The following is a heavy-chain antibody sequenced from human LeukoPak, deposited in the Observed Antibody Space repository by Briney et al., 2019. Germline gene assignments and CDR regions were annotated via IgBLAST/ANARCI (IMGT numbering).Heavy chain of an antibody. Sequence: GGSLRLSCAASGFTFDDYVMHWVRQAPGKGLEWVSGISWNSGSIGYADSVKGRFTISRDNAKNSLYLQMNSLRAEDTAVYYCARVGYTYNYGRWYGLDVWGQGTTVTVSS. J-gene: IGHJ6*02. CDR1: GFTFDDYV. D-gene: IGHD5-18*01. CDR3: ARVGYTYNYGRWYGLDV. CDR2: ISWNSGSI. V-gene: IGHV3-9*01.